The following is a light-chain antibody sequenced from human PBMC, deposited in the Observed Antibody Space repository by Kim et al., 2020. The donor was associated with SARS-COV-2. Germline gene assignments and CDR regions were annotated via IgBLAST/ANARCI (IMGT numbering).Light chain of an antibody. Sequence: AFVGDRVTITCLASRSISTWLAWYQQKPGKAPTLLVYKASGLQSWVPSRFSGSGSETEFTLTISSLQPDDFATYYCQQYNTYPWTFGQGTKVDI. CDR2: KAS. J-gene: IGKJ1*01. CDR1: RSISTW. CDR3: QQYNTYPWT. V-gene: IGKV1-5*03.